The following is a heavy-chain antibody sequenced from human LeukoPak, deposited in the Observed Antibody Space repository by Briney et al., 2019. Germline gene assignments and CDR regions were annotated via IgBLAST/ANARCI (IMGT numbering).Heavy chain of an antibody. CDR1: GGSISSYY. V-gene: IGHV4-59*08. CDR3: ARRYCSGGSCYSSLDY. D-gene: IGHD2-15*01. Sequence: SETLSLTCTVSGGSISSYYWSWIRQPPGKGLEWIGYIYYSGSTNYNPSLKSRVTISVDTSKNQFSLKLSSATAADTAVYYCARRYCSGGSCYSSLDYWGQGSLVTVSS. J-gene: IGHJ4*02. CDR2: IYYSGST.